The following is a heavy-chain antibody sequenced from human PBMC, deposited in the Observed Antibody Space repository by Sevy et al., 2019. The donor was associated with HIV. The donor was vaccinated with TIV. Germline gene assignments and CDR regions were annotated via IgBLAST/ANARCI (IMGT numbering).Heavy chain of an antibody. D-gene: IGHD6-19*01. CDR1: GFTFSSYW. Sequence: GGSLRLSCAASGFTFSSYWMSWVRQAPGKGLEWVANIKQDGSEKYYVYSVKGRFTISRDNAKNSLYLQMNSLRAEDTAVYYCASLYSSGWYGTGYYYGMDVWGQGTTVTVSS. CDR3: ASLYSSGWYGTGYYYGMDV. CDR2: IKQDGSEK. J-gene: IGHJ6*02. V-gene: IGHV3-7*01.